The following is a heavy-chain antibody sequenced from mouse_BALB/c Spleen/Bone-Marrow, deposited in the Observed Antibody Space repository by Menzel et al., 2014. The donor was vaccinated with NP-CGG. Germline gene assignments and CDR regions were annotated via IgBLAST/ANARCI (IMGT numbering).Heavy chain of an antibody. CDR1: GYTFTSYW. J-gene: IGHJ1*01. V-gene: IGHV1S132*01. D-gene: IGHD2-2*01. CDR3: ARRANGNDLGSYWYFDV. Sequence: QVQLQQPGAELVKPGASVKLCCKPSGYTFTSYWIQWVKQRPGQGLGWIGEIFPGSGSSYYNEKFKGKATLTIDTASSTAYMQLSSLTSEDSAVYFCARRANGNDLGSYWYFDVRGAGTTVPGSS. CDR2: IFPGSGSS.